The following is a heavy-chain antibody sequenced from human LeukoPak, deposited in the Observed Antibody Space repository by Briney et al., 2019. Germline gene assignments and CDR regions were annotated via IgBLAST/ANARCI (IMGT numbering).Heavy chain of an antibody. J-gene: IGHJ3*02. Sequence: GGSLRLSCAASGFTFSSYAMSWVRQAPGKGLEWVSAISGSGGSTYYADSVKGRFTISRDNSKNTLYLQMNSLRAEDTAVYYCAKGPIVVVTADDAFDIWGQGTMVTVSS. CDR1: GFTFSSYA. CDR3: AKGPIVVVTADDAFDI. CDR2: ISGSGGST. V-gene: IGHV3-23*01. D-gene: IGHD2-21*02.